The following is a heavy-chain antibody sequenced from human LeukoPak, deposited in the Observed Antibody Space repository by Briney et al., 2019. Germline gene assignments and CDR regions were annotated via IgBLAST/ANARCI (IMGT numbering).Heavy chain of an antibody. D-gene: IGHD2-8*02. CDR2: VDPEDRET. J-gene: IGHJ3*02. CDR1: GYTFTDYY. V-gene: IGHV1-69-2*01. Sequence: ASVKLSCKVSGYTFTDYYMHWVQQAPGKGLEWMGLVDPEDRETIYAEKFQDRVTITADTSTDTAYMELSSLRSEDTAVYYCATNAGGISAFFDIWGQGTMVTVSS. CDR3: ATNAGGISAFFDI.